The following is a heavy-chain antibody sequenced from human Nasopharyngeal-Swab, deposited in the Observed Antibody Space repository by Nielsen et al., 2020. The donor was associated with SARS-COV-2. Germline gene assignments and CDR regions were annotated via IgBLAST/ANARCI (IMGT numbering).Heavy chain of an antibody. J-gene: IGHJ4*02. CDR3: ARGGYDSSGFDY. Sequence: GESLKISCAASGFTFSDYYMSWIRQAPGKGLEWVSYISSGSTIYYADSVKGRFTISRDNAKNSLYLQMNSLRAEDTAVYYCARGGYDSSGFDYWGQGTLVTVSS. CDR2: ISSGSTI. V-gene: IGHV3-11*01. D-gene: IGHD3-22*01. CDR1: GFTFSDYY.